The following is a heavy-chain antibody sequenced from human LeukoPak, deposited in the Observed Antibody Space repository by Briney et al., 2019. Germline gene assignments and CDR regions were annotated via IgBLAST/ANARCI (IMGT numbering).Heavy chain of an antibody. CDR3: ARGVRPITGTTTLGP. CDR2: INHSGST. D-gene: IGHD1-7*01. CDR1: GGSFSGYY. Sequence: SETLSLTCAVYGGSFSGYYWSWIRQPPGKGLEWIGEINHSGSTNYNPSLKSRVTISVATSKNQFSLKLSSVTAADTAVYYCARGVRPITGTTTLGPWGQGTLVTVSS. V-gene: IGHV4-34*01. J-gene: IGHJ5*02.